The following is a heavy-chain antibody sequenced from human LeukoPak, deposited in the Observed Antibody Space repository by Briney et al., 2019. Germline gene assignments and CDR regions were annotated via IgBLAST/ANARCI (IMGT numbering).Heavy chain of an antibody. CDR3: VNQISGWVY. V-gene: IGHV3-21*01. J-gene: IGHJ4*02. CDR2: ISRTSGNI. CDR1: GFPFSSYA. D-gene: IGHD6-19*01. Sequence: GGSLRLSCAASGFPFSSYAMNWVRQAPGKGLEWVSSISRTSGNIYYADSVKGRFTISRDNAKNTLYLQMSSLRAEDTAVYYCVNQISGWVYWGQGTLVTVSS.